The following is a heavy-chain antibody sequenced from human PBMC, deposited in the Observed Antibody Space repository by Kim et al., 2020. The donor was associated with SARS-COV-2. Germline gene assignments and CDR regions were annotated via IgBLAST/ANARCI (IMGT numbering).Heavy chain of an antibody. V-gene: IGHV4-39*07. D-gene: IGHD3-22*01. CDR3: ARIGDSTGLYYFDN. J-gene: IGHJ4*02. Sequence: NPCLKSRVTILVDPSNKQFFLKVSSVTAADTAVYYCARIGDSTGLYYFDNWGQGTLVTVSS.